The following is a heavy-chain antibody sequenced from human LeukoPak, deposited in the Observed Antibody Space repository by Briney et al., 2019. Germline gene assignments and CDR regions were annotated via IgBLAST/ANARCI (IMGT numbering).Heavy chain of an antibody. D-gene: IGHD4-17*01. Sequence: SETLSLTCTVSGGSISSYYWSWIRQPPGKGLEWIGYIYYSGSTYYNPSLKSRVTISVDTSKNQFSLKLSSVTAADTAVYYCARHEDRTTVTTPHAFDIWGQGTMVTVSS. CDR2: IYYSGST. V-gene: IGHV4-59*08. J-gene: IGHJ3*02. CDR1: GGSISSYY. CDR3: ARHEDRTTVTTPHAFDI.